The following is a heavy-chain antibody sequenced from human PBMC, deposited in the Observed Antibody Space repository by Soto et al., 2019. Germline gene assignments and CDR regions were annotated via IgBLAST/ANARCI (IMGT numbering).Heavy chain of an antibody. Sequence: ASVKVSCKASGYTFTSYAMHWVRQAPGQRLEWMGWINAGNGNTKYSQKFQGRVTITRDTSASTAYMELSSLRSEDTAVHYCVRVGATRTFDYWGQGTLVTVSS. J-gene: IGHJ4*02. CDR2: INAGNGNT. V-gene: IGHV1-3*01. CDR1: GYTFTSYA. D-gene: IGHD1-26*01. CDR3: VRVGATRTFDY.